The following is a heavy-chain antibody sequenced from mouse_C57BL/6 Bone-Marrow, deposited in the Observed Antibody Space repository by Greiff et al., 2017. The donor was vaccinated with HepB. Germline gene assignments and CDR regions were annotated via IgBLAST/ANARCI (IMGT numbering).Heavy chain of an antibody. CDR1: GFTFSSYA. J-gene: IGHJ3*01. CDR3: ARPIPAWFAY. CDR2: ISDGGSYT. D-gene: IGHD2-12*01. Sequence: EVQLVESGGGLVKPGGSLKLSCAASGFTFSSYAMPWVRQTPEKRLEWVATISDGGSYTYYTDNVKGRFTISRDNAKNNRYLQMSHLKSEDTAMYCCARPIPAWFAYWGQGTLVTVSA. V-gene: IGHV5-4*01.